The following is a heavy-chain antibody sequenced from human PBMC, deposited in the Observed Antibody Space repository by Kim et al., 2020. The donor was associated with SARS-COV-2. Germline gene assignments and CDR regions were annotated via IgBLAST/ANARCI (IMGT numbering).Heavy chain of an antibody. CDR3: ARDGTPRNGGHYSDH. J-gene: IGHJ4*02. D-gene: IGHD1-1*01. CDR2: INVANGNR. Sequence: ASVKVSCKASGYTFTSNTQHWVRQAPGQGLEWMGWINVANGNRKYLQKFQDRPIITRDTSATTAYMELRSLTTEDTAVYYCARDGTPRNGGHYSDHWGQG. CDR1: GYTFTSNT. V-gene: IGHV1-3*01.